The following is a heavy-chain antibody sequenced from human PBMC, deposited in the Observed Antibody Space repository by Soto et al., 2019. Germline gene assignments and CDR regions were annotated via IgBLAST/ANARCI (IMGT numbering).Heavy chain of an antibody. CDR1: GFTFSSYG. D-gene: IGHD6-19*01. Sequence: QVQLVESGGGVVQPGRSLRLSCAASGFTFSSYGMHWVRQAPGKGLEWVAVIWYDGSNKYYADSVKGRFTISRDNSKNTLYLQMNSLGVEDTAVYYCARDRYSSGWYDLDYWGQGTLFTVSS. CDR2: IWYDGSNK. J-gene: IGHJ4*02. V-gene: IGHV3-33*01. CDR3: ARDRYSSGWYDLDY.